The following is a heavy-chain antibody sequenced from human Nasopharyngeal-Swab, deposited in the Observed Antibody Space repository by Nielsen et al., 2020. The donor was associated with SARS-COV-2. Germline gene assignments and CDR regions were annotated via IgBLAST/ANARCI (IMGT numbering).Heavy chain of an antibody. J-gene: IGHJ6*03. V-gene: IGHV1-69*13. Sequence: SVKVSCKASGGTFSSYAISWVRQAPGQGLEWMGGIIPIFGTASYAQKFQGRVTITADESTSTAYMELSSLRSEDTAVYYCARGEYSYGYFSYYYYMDVWGKGTTVTVSS. CDR1: GGTFSSYA. CDR3: ARGEYSYGYFSYYYYMDV. D-gene: IGHD5-18*01. CDR2: IIPIFGTA.